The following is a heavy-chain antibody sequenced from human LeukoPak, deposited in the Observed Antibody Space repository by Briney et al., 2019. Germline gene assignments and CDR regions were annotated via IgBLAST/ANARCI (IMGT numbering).Heavy chain of an antibody. J-gene: IGHJ4*02. CDR3: ASARSSSWHNFDS. CDR1: GITFSHAW. V-gene: IGHV3-30*03. D-gene: IGHD2-2*01. CDR2: ISDGGSQK. Sequence: PGGSLRLSCAASGITFSHAWMHWVRQAPGKGLEWVTIISDGGSQKYYADSVKGRFTISRDDSKNTVYLQMNSLRPEDTAFYYCASARSSSWHNFDSWGQGTLVTVSS.